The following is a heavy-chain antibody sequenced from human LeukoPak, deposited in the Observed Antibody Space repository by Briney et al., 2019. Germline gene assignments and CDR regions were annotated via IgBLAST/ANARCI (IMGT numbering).Heavy chain of an antibody. J-gene: IGHJ4*02. CDR1: GYSFVGYG. CDR2: FNPENGNT. CDR3: ARDCGGSSCPDY. Sequence: ASVKVSCKASGYSFVGYGITWVRQAPGQGLEWMGWFNPENGNTNYAQKVQGRVTMTRDTSTSTVYMELSSLRSEDTAVYYCARDCGGSSCPDYWGQGTLVTVSS. V-gene: IGHV1-18*01. D-gene: IGHD6-13*01.